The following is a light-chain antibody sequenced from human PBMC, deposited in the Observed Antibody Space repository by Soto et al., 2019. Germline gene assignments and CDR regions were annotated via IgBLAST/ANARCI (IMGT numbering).Light chain of an antibody. CDR3: QYYKESST. Sequence: DIQMTQSPSTLSASVGDRVTITCRASQSISSWLSWYQQKPGKAPKLLIHEASSSEIGVPPRFSGSGFGTEFTLTIRSLQPDDFANYYCQYYKESSTFGQGTRLEIK. J-gene: IGKJ1*01. CDR2: EAS. V-gene: IGKV1-5*03. CDR1: QSISSW.